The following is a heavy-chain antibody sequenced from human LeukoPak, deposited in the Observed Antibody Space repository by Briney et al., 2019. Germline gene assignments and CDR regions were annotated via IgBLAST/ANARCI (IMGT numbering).Heavy chain of an antibody. CDR1: GFTLSSHD. Sequence: GGSLRLSCTASGFTLSSHDMHWVRQIPGRGLEWVAAVSSGFHAFFADSVQGRFTVSREDARNSLYLQMNSLRAGDTAVYYCVREARGYHYTYFDYWGQGTLVTVSS. V-gene: IGHV3-13*01. CDR2: VSSGFHA. D-gene: IGHD5-18*01. J-gene: IGHJ4*02. CDR3: VREARGYHYTYFDY.